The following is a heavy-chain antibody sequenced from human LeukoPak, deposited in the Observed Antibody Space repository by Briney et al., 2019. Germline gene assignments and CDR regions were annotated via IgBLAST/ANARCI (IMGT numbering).Heavy chain of an antibody. V-gene: IGHV3-66*01. CDR1: GFTVSSHY. J-gene: IGHJ4*02. D-gene: IGHD3-22*01. CDR3: ARTWSGPYYDSSGLDY. CDR2: IYSGGST. Sequence: GGSLRLSCAASGFTVSSHYMSWVRQAPGKGLEWVSVIYSGGSTYYADSVKGRFTISRDNSKNTLYLQMNSLRAEDTAVYYCARTWSGPYYDSSGLDYWGQGTLVTVSS.